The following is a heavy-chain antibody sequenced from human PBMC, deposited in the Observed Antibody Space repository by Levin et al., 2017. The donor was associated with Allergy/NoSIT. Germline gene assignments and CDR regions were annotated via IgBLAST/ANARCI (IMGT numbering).Heavy chain of an antibody. V-gene: IGHV5-51*01. CDR2: IYPGDSDT. CDR1: EYSFTNYW. D-gene: IGHD2-2*01. CDR3: AKHRISSSWYYGLDV. J-gene: IGHJ6*02. Sequence: GESLKISCKGSEYSFTNYWIGWVRQMPGKGLECMGIIYPGDSDTRYSPSFQGQVTISADKSISTAYLQWSSLKASDTAIYYCAKHRISSSWYYGLDVWGQGTTVTVSS.